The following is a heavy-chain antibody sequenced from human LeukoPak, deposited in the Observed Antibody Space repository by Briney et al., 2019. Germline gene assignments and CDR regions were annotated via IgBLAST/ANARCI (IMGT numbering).Heavy chain of an antibody. J-gene: IGHJ5*02. V-gene: IGHV4-38-2*02. CDR2: IYHSGST. Sequence: TSETLSLTCTVSGYSISSGYYWGWIRQPPGKGLEWIGSIYHSGSTYYNPSLKSRVTISVDTSKNQFSLKLSSVTAADTAVYYCARGGLVGATIPYLNWFDPWGQGTLVTVSS. CDR3: ARGGLVGATIPYLNWFDP. CDR1: GYSISSGYY. D-gene: IGHD1-26*01.